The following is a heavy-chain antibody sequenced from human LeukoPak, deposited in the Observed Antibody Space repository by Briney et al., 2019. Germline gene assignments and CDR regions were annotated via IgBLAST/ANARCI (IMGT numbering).Heavy chain of an antibody. V-gene: IGHV3-48*03. J-gene: IGHJ4*02. CDR2: ISRSGTTI. Sequence: PGGSLRLSCAASGFTFSSYEMNWVRQAPGKGLEWLSYISRSGTTIYYADSVKGRFTISRDNAKNSLYLQMNSLRAEDTAVYYCARQVVVAATHKSFDYWGQGTLVTVSS. CDR3: ARQVVVAATHKSFDY. CDR1: GFTFSSYE. D-gene: IGHD2-15*01.